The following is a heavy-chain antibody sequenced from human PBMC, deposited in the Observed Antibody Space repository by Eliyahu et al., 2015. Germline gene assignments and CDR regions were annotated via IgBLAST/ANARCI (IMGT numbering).Heavy chain of an antibody. J-gene: IGHJ6*02. CDR3: TRGLRGCSGGSCYSRVSYYYGMDV. V-gene: IGHV3-49*04. CDR2: IRSKAYGGTT. D-gene: IGHD2-15*01. Sequence: EVQLVESGGGLVQPGRSLRLSCTASGFXXGDYAMXWVXXAXGKGLEWVGFIRSKAYGGTTEYAASVKGRFTISRDDSKSIAYLQMNSLKTEDTAVYYCTRGLRGCSGGSCYSRVSYYYGMDVWGQGTTVTVSS. CDR1: GFXXGDYA.